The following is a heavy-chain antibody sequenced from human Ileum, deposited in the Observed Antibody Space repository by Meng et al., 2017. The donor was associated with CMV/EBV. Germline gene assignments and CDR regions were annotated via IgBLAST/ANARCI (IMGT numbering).Heavy chain of an antibody. CDR3: AKAYYSSRSYYNVGDAFDI. V-gene: IGHV3-30*02. J-gene: IGHJ3*02. D-gene: IGHD3-10*01. CDR1: GFTFRTYG. Sequence: GGSLRLSGAGSGFTFRTYGMHWVRQSPGKGLEWVAFIHYDGSNKYYADSVRGRFTISRDNSKNALYLQMNNLRAEDTAMYYCAKAYYSSRSYYNVGDAFDIWGQGTTVTVSS. CDR2: IHYDGSNK.